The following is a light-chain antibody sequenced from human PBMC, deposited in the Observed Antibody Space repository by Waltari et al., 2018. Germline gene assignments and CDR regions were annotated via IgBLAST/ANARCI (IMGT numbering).Light chain of an antibody. Sequence: DVVMTQSPLSLPITPGQPASISCRSSQSFVHSDGNTYLSWYQQKPGQPPRLLIYKVSNRDSGVPDRFSGSGAGTEFTLKISRVEAEDVGVYYCGQGTKVPYSFGQGTKVEIK. CDR1: QSFVHSDGNTY. J-gene: IGKJ2*03. CDR3: GQGTKVPYS. CDR2: KVS. V-gene: IGKV2-30*02.